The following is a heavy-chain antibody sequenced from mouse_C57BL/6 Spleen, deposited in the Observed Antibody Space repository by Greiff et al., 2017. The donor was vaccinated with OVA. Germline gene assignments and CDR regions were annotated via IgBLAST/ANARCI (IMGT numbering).Heavy chain of an antibody. CDR3: ARHGHYYGSSLWYFDV. J-gene: IGHJ1*03. V-gene: IGHV2-6-1*01. Sequence: VHLVESGPGLVAPSQSLSITCTVSGFSLTSYGVHWVRQPPGKGLEWLVVIWSDGSTTYNSALKSRLSISKDNSKSQVFLKMNSLQTDDTAMYYCARHGHYYGSSLWYFDVWGTGTTVTVSS. CDR2: IWSDGST. D-gene: IGHD1-1*01. CDR1: GFSLTSYG.